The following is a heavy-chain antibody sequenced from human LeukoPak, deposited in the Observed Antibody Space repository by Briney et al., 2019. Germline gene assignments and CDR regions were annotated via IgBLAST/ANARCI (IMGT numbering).Heavy chain of an antibody. CDR1: CGPIRSYH. CDR3: ARGNSGYDYAIEI. D-gene: IGHD5-12*01. CDR2: IYSSGST. V-gene: IGHV4-59*01. Sequence: SETLLLTFSVSCGPIRSYHWTWSRQPPGKGLQWIGFIYSSGSTNYNPSLKSRVTISLDTSKNQFSLRVSSVTSADTAAYFGARGNSGYDYAIEIWGQGTMVTVSS. J-gene: IGHJ3*02.